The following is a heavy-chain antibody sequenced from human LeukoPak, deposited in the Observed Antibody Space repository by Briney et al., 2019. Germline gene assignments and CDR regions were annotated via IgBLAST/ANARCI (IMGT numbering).Heavy chain of an antibody. CDR1: GGSISSHY. D-gene: IGHD3-22*01. CDR3: ARDNYYDSSGYGMDV. CDR2: IYYSGST. Sequence: SETLSLTCTVSGGSISSHYWSWIRQPPGKGLEWIGYIYYSGSTNYNPSLKSRVTISVDTSKNQFSLKLSSVTAADTAVYYCARDNYYDSSGYGMDVWGQGTTVTVSS. V-gene: IGHV4-59*11. J-gene: IGHJ6*02.